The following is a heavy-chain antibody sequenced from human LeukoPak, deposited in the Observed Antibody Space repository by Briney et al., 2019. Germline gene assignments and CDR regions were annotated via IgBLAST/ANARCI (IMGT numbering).Heavy chain of an antibody. V-gene: IGHV1-18*01. Sequence: ASVKVSCKASGYTFTSYGISWVRQAPGQGLEWMGWISAYNGNTNYAQKLRGRVTMTTDTSTSTAYMELRSLRSDDTAVYYCARGVSDYYYYYGMDVWGQGTTVTVSS. D-gene: IGHD2-8*01. CDR2: ISAYNGNT. J-gene: IGHJ6*02. CDR3: ARGVSDYYYYYGMDV. CDR1: GYTFTSYG.